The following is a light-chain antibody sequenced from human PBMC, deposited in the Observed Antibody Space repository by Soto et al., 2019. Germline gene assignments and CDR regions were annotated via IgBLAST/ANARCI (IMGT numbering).Light chain of an antibody. CDR2: GAS. J-gene: IGKJ1*01. Sequence: EVGLTQSPGTLSLTTGERATLSCRASHSVPSKYLAWYQQNPGQAPRLLIYGASNRATGIPDKFSGSGSGTDFTLTISRLEPEDFAVYYCQQYGTSPRTFGQGTKV. CDR3: QQYGTSPRT. V-gene: IGKV3-20*01. CDR1: HSVPSKY.